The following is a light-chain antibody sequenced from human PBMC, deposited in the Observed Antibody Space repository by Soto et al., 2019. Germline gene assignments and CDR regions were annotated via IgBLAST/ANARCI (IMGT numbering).Light chain of an antibody. J-gene: IGKJ1*01. V-gene: IGKV3-20*01. CDR2: GAS. Sequence: EIVLPQSPCTLSLSPGERATLSCRASQSVSNHYLAWYQQKTGQAPRLLIYGASITATGIPDSFSGSGSGEDFTLTISRLEPEEFADDYCQQYGSSGTFVQGTKVDIK. CDR1: QSVSNHY. CDR3: QQYGSSGT.